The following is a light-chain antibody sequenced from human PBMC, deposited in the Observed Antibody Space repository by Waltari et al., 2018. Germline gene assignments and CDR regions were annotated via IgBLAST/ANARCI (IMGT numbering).Light chain of an antibody. J-gene: IGKJ1*01. V-gene: IGKV1-5*01. Sequence: DIQMTQSPSTLSASAGDRVTFTCRASESIGTSLAWYQQKSGKAPKLLIYHASTLEGGVPSRFSGSGSGTDFTLTISSLQPDDFATYFCQQYYTYSLWAFGQGTKVETK. CDR2: HAS. CDR3: QQYYTYSLWA. CDR1: ESIGTS.